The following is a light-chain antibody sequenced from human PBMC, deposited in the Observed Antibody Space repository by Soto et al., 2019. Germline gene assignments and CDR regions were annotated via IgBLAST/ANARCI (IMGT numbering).Light chain of an antibody. Sequence: DIVMTQSPLSLPVTPGEPASISCRSSQSLLHSNGYNYLEWYLQKPGQSPQLLIYLGSNRASGVTQRFSRSGWGTAFTLIISRVEAEDVGVYYCMQSLKPLFTFGPGNKVDI. J-gene: IGKJ3*01. CDR1: QSLLHSNGYNY. CDR2: LGS. V-gene: IGKV2-28*01. CDR3: MQSLKPLFT.